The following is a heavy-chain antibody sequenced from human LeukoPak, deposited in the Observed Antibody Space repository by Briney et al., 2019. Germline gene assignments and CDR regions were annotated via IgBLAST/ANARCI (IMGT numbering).Heavy chain of an antibody. CDR3: ARQMQSHGNFDS. J-gene: IGHJ4*02. V-gene: IGHV3-13*01. CDR1: GFTVSSYA. Sequence: GGSLRLSCAASGFTVSSYAMHWVRQPIGKGLEWVSALGIAGDTFYPGSVKGRFTISRENARNSLYLQMNSLRAEDTAMYYCARQMQSHGNFDSWGQGTLVAVSS. CDR2: LGIAGDT. D-gene: IGHD1-26*01.